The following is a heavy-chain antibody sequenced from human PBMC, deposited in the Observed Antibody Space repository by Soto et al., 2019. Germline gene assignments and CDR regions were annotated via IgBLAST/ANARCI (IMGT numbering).Heavy chain of an antibody. Sequence: PSETLSLTCTVSGGSISSGGYYWSWIRQHPGKGLEWIGYIYDRGSTYYNPSLKSRVTISVDTSKNQFSLKLSSVTAADTAVYYCARAPETPSILGVALPYFFDYWGQGALVTVS. CDR3: ARAPETPSILGVALPYFFDY. D-gene: IGHD3-3*01. J-gene: IGHJ4*02. CDR1: GGSISSGGYY. V-gene: IGHV4-31*03. CDR2: IYDRGST.